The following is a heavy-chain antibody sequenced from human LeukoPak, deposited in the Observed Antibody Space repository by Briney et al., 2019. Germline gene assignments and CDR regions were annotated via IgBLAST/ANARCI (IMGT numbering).Heavy chain of an antibody. CDR1: GFTFDDYT. D-gene: IGHD5-24*01. CDR2: FSWDGGSK. J-gene: IGHJ4*02. Sequence: GGSLRLSCAASGFTFDDYTMHWARQAPGKGLEWVSLFSWDGGSKYYADSVKGRFTISRDNSKKSLYLQMNSLRPEDTALYYCARETESQRSFDYWGQGTLATVSS. CDR3: ARETESQRSFDY. V-gene: IGHV3-43*01.